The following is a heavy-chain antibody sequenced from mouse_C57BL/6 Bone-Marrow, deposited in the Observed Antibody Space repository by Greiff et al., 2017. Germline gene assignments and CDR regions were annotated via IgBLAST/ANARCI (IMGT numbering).Heavy chain of an antibody. V-gene: IGHV1-81*01. D-gene: IGHD2-4*01. Sequence: VQLQQSGAELARPGASVKLSCKASGYTFTSYGISWVKQRTGQGLEWIGEIYPRSGHTYYNEKFKGKATLTADKSSSTAYMELRSLTSEDSAVYFCARTGGSYDYDGFFRYAMDYWGQGTSVTVSS. J-gene: IGHJ4*01. CDR1: GYTFTSYG. CDR2: IYPRSGHT. CDR3: ARTGGSYDYDGFFRYAMDY.